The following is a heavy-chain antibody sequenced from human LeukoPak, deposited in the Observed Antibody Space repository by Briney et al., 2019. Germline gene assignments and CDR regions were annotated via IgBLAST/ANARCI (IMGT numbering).Heavy chain of an antibody. CDR1: GGSFSGYY. CDR3: AVAAKNWFDP. V-gene: IGHV4-34*01. D-gene: IGHD6-13*01. CDR2: INHSGST. Sequence: SETLSLTCAVYGGSFSGYYWSWIRQPPGKGLEWIGEINHSGSTNYNPSLKSRVTISVDTSNNQFSLKLRSVTAADTAVYYCAVAAKNWFDPWGQGTLVTVSS. J-gene: IGHJ5*02.